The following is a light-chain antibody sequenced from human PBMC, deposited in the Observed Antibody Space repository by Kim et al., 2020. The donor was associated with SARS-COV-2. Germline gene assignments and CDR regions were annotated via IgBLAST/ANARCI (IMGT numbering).Light chain of an antibody. V-gene: IGKV4-1*01. CDR3: QQYYSTLPYT. Sequence: ATMNCKLRQSVLYRSNNKNYLAWYQQKPGQPPKLLIYWASTREAGVPDRVSGSGAGTDFTLTISSLQAEEVAVYYCQQYYSTLPYTFGQGTKLEI. CDR2: WAS. J-gene: IGKJ2*01. CDR1: QSVLYRSNNKNY.